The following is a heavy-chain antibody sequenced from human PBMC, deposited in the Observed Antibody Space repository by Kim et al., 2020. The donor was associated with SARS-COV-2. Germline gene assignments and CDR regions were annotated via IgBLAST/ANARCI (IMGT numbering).Heavy chain of an antibody. D-gene: IGHD2-15*01. Sequence: GKSLRLSCTASGFTFGDYGLSWFRQAPGKGLEWIGFIRSKVYGGTTENAASLKDRFTMSRDDSKTIAYLQMNSLKTEDTALYFCSTCSGGSCYGEGFEFWGQGTMVTVSS. CDR3: STCSGGSCYGEGFEF. V-gene: IGHV3-49*03. CDR1: GFTFGDYG. CDR2: IRSKVYGGTT. J-gene: IGHJ3*01.